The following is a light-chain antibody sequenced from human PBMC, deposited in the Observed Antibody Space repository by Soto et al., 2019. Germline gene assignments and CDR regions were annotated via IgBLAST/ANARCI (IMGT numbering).Light chain of an antibody. CDR3: QQCDTLPFT. J-gene: IGKJ3*01. V-gene: IGKV1-33*01. Sequence: DIQMTQSPSSLSASVGDRVTITCQASQDISNCLNWYQQKPGRAPKLLIYDASKLETGVPSRFSGGVSGTDFTFTISSLQPEDIGTYYCQQCDTLPFTFGPGTKVDIK. CDR1: QDISNC. CDR2: DAS.